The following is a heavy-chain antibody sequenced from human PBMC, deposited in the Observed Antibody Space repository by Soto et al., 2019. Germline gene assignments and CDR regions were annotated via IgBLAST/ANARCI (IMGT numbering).Heavy chain of an antibody. J-gene: IGHJ4*02. CDR1: GYSISTCDFY. CDR3: AREKRVAHINMVPRSLVQTPSKWSDF. Sequence: SETLSLTCAVSGYSISTCDFYWSWIRQPPGQGLEWIGNIYHSATPAYNPSLKIRPTISIYTSNNQFSLTLSSVTAADKAVYYSAREKRVAHINMVPRSLVQTPSKWSDFWGQGTLVTVYS. D-gene: IGHD3-10*01. CDR2: IYHSATP. V-gene: IGHV4-30-4*01.